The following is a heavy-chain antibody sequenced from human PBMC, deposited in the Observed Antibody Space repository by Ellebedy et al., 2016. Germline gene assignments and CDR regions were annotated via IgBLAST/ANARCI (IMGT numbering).Heavy chain of an antibody. Sequence: GSLRLSCTVSGGSISSYYWSRIRQPPGKGLEWIGYIYYSGSTNYNPSLKSRVTISVDTSKNQFSLKLSSVTAADTAVYYCARDRGTMVRGVIIGWFDPWGQGTLVTVSS. CDR1: GGSISSYY. D-gene: IGHD3-10*01. CDR3: ARDRGTMVRGVIIGWFDP. CDR2: IYYSGST. J-gene: IGHJ5*02. V-gene: IGHV4-59*12.